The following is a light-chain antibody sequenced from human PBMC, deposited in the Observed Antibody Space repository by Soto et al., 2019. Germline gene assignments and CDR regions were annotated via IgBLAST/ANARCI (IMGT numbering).Light chain of an antibody. CDR1: QSVSSSY. V-gene: IGKV3-20*01. CDR3: QQYGSSPTYT. J-gene: IGKJ2*01. Sequence: EIVLTQSPGTLSLSPGERATLSCRASQSVSSSYLAWYQQKPGQAPRLLIYGASSRATGIPDTFSGSGSGTDIPLTISRLEPEDFAVYYCQQYGSSPTYTFGQGTKLEIK. CDR2: GAS.